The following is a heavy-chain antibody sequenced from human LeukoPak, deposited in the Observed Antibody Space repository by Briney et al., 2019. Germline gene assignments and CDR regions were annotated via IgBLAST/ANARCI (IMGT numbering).Heavy chain of an antibody. V-gene: IGHV4-4*07. Sequence: PSETLSLTCTVSGGSISSYYWNWIRQPAGKEVEWIGRVYTSGSTNYNPSLKSRVTISVDTSKNQFSLKLSSVTAADTAMYYCARAIDYSHAYDIWGQGTMVTVSS. CDR1: GGSISSYY. CDR3: ARAIDYSHAYDI. D-gene: IGHD2-21*01. J-gene: IGHJ3*02. CDR2: VYTSGST.